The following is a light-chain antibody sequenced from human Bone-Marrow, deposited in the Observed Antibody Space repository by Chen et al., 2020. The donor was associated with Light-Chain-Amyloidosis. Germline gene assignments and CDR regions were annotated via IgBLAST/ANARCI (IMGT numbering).Light chain of an antibody. V-gene: IGKV4-1*01. CDR3: QQYFGSLFS. CDR2: WAS. CDR1: QSVLYSSNNKNF. J-gene: IGKJ5*01. Sequence: DIVMTQSPDSLAVSLGESATINCKASQSVLYSSNNKNFLAWYQQKAGQPPKLLIYWASTRESGIPDRFSGSGSGTDFTLTISSLQAEDVAVYYCQQYFGSLFSFGQGTRLEIK.